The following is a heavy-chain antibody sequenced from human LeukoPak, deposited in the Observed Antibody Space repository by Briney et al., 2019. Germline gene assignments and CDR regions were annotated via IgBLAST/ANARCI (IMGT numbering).Heavy chain of an antibody. CDR1: GGSISSGDYY. J-gene: IGHJ4*02. CDR3: ARRETGAYSSSWYFDY. Sequence: SETLSLTCAVSGGSISSGDYYWSWIRQHPGKGLEWIGYIDNNENTYYNPTLKSRLTISVDTSKNQFSLKLSSVTAADTAVYYCARRETGAYSSSWYFDYWGQGTLVTVSS. D-gene: IGHD6-13*01. CDR2: IDNNENT. V-gene: IGHV4-31*11.